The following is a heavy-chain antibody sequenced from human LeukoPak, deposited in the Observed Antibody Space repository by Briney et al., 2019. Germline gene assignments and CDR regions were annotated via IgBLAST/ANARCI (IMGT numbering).Heavy chain of an antibody. D-gene: IGHD3-22*01. CDR3: AKGKVIYDSSGYYYFDY. CDR2: ISWNSGSI. V-gene: IGHV3-9*01. Sequence: GRSLRLSCAASGFTFDDYAMHLVRQAPGKGLEWVSGISWNSGSIGYADSVKGRFTISRDNAKNSLYLQMNSLRAEDTALYYCAKGKVIYDSSGYYYFDYWGQGTLVTVSS. CDR1: GFTFDDYA. J-gene: IGHJ4*02.